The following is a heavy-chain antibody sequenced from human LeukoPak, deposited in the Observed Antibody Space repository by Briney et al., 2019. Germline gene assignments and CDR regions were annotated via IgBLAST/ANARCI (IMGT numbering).Heavy chain of an antibody. CDR3: VKEDCNGGSCYMPDY. CDR1: RFTFSSSG. CDR2: IWYDGSNK. D-gene: IGHD2-15*01. J-gene: IGHJ4*02. V-gene: IGHV3-33*03. Sequence: GRSLRLSCSASRFTFSSSGMHWVRQAPGKGLEWVAVIWYDGSNKYYADSVKGRFTISRDTSKNTLYLEMNSLRAEDTAVYYCVKEDCNGGSCYMPDYWGQGTLVTVSS.